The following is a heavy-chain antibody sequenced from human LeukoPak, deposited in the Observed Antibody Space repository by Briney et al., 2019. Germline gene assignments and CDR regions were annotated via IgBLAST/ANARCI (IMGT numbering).Heavy chain of an antibody. J-gene: IGHJ4*02. D-gene: IGHD4-11*01. CDR1: GFTLSGYR. V-gene: IGHV3-21*01. CDR2: ISNDNTDI. CDR3: ARNDYTQNRGYCVDY. Sequence: GGSLRLSCAASGFTLSGYRMNWVGQAPGKGLEGVSSISNDNTDIYCSDSVKGQVTISRDNSKSSLYLQMNDLRAEDTAVYYCARNDYTQNRGYCVDYWGQGTLVTVSS.